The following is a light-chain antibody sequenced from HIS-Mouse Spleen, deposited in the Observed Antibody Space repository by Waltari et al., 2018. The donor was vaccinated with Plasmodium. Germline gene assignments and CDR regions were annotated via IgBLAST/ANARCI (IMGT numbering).Light chain of an antibody. CDR1: SSDVGAYNY. CDR2: EVS. V-gene: IGLV2-8*01. J-gene: IGLJ2*01. CDR3: SSYAGSNNLV. Sequence: QSALTQPPSASGSPGQSVTISCTRTSSDVGAYNYVPWYQQHQGKAPKLMIYEVSKRPSGVPDRFSGSKSGNTASLTVSGLQAEDEADYYCSSYAGSNNLVFGGGTKLTVL.